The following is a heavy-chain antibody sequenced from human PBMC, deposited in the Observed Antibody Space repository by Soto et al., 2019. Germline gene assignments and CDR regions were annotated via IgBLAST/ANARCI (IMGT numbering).Heavy chain of an antibody. J-gene: IGHJ4*02. CDR1: EFSFSSQS. CDR2: ISGGSDYI. Sequence: GGSLRLSCAASEFSFSSQSMNWVRQAPGKGLEWVSSISGGSDYIYYADSVKGRFTISRDNAKRSLYLQMNSLRVEDTAVYYCARSLCTGGRCYSFDYWGQGALVTVAS. V-gene: IGHV3-21*01. CDR3: ARSLCTGGRCYSFDY. D-gene: IGHD2-15*01.